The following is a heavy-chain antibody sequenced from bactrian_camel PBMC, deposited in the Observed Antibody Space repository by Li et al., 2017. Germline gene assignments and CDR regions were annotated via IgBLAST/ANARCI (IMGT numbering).Heavy chain of an antibody. D-gene: IGHD2*01. Sequence: HVQLVESGGGSVQAGGSLRLSCTASKITYDSHCMGWFRQAPGKVREGVAVIDIYATTLYADSVKGRFTISKDNAKNTLYLQMNSLEPGDTAMYYCAARTPWNPCSYSVDFNYWGQGTQVTVS. CDR2: IDIYATT. CDR1: KITYDSHC. V-gene: IGHV3S55*01. J-gene: IGHJ4*01. CDR3: AARTPWNPCSYSVDFNY.